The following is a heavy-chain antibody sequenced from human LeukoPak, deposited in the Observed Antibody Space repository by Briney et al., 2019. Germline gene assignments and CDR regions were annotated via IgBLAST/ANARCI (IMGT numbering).Heavy chain of an antibody. CDR1: GYTFTGYY. CDR2: VNPNSGDT. CDR3: ARGSVVLSAPIDY. J-gene: IGHJ4*02. Sequence: ASVKVSCKASGYTFTGYYMHWVRQAPGQGLEWMGWVNPNSGDTSYAQKFQGRVTVTTDTSTSTAYMEVRSLRSDDTAVYYCARGSVVLSAPIDYWGPGTLVTVSS. V-gene: IGHV1-2*02. D-gene: IGHD2-2*01.